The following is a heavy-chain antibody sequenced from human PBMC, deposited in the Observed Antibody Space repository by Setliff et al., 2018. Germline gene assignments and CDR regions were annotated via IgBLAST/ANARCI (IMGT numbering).Heavy chain of an antibody. CDR3: ARVSMYSSSWYYYYYGMDV. D-gene: IGHD6-13*01. J-gene: IGHJ6*02. CDR2: IYHSGST. V-gene: IGHV4-4*02. CDR1: GGSISSSNW. Sequence: LSLTCAVSGGSISSSNWWSWVRQPPGKGLEWIGEIYHSGSTNYNPSLKSRVTISVDKSKNQFSLKLSSVTAADTAVYYCARVSMYSSSWYYYYYGMDVWGQGTTVTVSS.